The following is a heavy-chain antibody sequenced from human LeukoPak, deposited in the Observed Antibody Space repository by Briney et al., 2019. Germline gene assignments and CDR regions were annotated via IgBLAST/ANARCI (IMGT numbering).Heavy chain of an antibody. CDR3: ARSPSLHFGVVLGYFDY. J-gene: IGHJ4*02. CDR2: INPNNGGT. V-gene: IGHV1-2*04. Sequence: GASVKVSCKASGYTFTGYYMHWVRQAHGQGLECMGWINPNNGGTNYAQKFQGWVTMTRDTSISTAYMDLSRLRSDDTAVYYCARSPSLHFGVVLGYFDYWGQGTLVTVSS. D-gene: IGHD3-3*01. CDR1: GYTFTGYY.